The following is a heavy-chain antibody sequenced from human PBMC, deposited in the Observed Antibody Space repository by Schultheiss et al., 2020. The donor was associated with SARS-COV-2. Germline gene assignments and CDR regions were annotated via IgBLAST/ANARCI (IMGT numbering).Heavy chain of an antibody. V-gene: IGHV3-48*03. J-gene: IGHJ5*02. D-gene: IGHD1-26*01. Sequence: GESLKISCAASGFTFSSYEMNWVRQAPGKGLEWVSYISSSGSTIYYADSVKGRFTISRDNAKNSLYLQMNSLRAEDTAVYFCARDPRVGATTWFDPWGQGTPVTVSS. CDR3: ARDPRVGATTWFDP. CDR1: GFTFSSYE. CDR2: ISSSGSTI.